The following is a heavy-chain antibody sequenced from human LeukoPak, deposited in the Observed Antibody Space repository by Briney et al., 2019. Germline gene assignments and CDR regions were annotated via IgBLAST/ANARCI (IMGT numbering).Heavy chain of an antibody. CDR2: IHHRGGT. D-gene: IGHD6-19*01. CDR1: GGSISSDNW. Sequence: SETLSLTCAVSGGSISSDNWWSWVRQPPGKRLEWIGEIHHRGGTNYNPSLQSRVTISVDKSNNHFSLRLTSVTPADTAVYYCTTNGWYCLDHWGQGALVTVSS. CDR3: TTNGWYCLDH. V-gene: IGHV4-4*02. J-gene: IGHJ1*01.